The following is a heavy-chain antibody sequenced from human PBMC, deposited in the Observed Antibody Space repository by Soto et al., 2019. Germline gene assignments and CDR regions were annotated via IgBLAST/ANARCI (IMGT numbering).Heavy chain of an antibody. V-gene: IGHV3-23*01. J-gene: IGHJ4*02. CDR1: GVNFDSLA. D-gene: IGHD3-16*01. CDR2: ISGSGGST. Sequence: HPYRAAGVNFDSLARRWVRQAPGKGLEWVSAISGSGGSTYYADSVKGRFTISRDNSKNTLYLQMNSLRAEDTAVYYCAKVGLVDYWGQGPLVTGSS. CDR3: AKVGLVDY.